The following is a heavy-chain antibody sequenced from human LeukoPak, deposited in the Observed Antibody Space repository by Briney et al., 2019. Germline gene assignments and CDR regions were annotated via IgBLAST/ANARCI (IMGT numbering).Heavy chain of an antibody. Sequence: PSETLSLTCTVSGGSISSYYWSWIRQPPGKGLEWIGYIYYSGSTNYNPLLKSRVTISVDTSKNQFSLKLSSVTAADTALYYCARWYKYSSSWSPVNWFDPWGQGTMVTVSS. CDR3: ARWYKYSSSWSPVNWFDP. V-gene: IGHV4-59*01. CDR1: GGSISSYY. J-gene: IGHJ5*02. CDR2: IYYSGST. D-gene: IGHD6-6*01.